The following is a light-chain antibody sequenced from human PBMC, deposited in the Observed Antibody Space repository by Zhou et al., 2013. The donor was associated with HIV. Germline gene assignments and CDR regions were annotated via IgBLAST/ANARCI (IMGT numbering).Light chain of an antibody. J-gene: IGKJ1*01. V-gene: IGKV1-27*01. CDR2: RAS. CDR1: QAINTF. Sequence: DIQMTQTPASLSASVGDSVTVSCRASQAINTFLAWYQQKPGKVPNLLIYRASTLQSGVPSRFSASGSGTDFTLTISSLQPEDVATYYCQKYDTAPRTFGQGTKVEIK. CDR3: QKYDTAPRT.